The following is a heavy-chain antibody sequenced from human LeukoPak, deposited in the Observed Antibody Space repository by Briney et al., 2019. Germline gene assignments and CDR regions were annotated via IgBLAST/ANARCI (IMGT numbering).Heavy chain of an antibody. Sequence: GGSLRLSCAASGFTFSNYGMHWVRQAPGKGLEWVAFIRHDGSNNYYADSVKGRFTISRDNSKNTLYLQMNSLRAEDTAVYYCARDPSYYYDSSGYFDYWGQGTLVTVSS. J-gene: IGHJ4*02. D-gene: IGHD3-22*01. CDR3: ARDPSYYYDSSGYFDY. CDR1: GFTFSNYG. V-gene: IGHV3-30*02. CDR2: IRHDGSNN.